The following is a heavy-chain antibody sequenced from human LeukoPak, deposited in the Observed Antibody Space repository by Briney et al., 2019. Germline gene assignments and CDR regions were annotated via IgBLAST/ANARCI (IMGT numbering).Heavy chain of an antibody. Sequence: SETLSLTCTVSGGSISNYYWSWIRQPAGKRLEWLGRIYSSGSTNYNPSLESRVTVSVDTSRNQFSLKLSSVTAADTAVYYCAREHMVRGVINRWGQGALVTVSS. CDR3: AREHMVRGVINR. J-gene: IGHJ4*02. CDR2: IYSSGST. D-gene: IGHD3-10*01. V-gene: IGHV4-4*07. CDR1: GGSISNYY.